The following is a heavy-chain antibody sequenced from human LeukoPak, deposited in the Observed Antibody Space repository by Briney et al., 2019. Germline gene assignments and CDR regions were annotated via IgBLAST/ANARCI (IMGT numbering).Heavy chain of an antibody. V-gene: IGHV1-69*04. CDR2: IIPILGIA. CDR1: GGTFSSYA. D-gene: IGHD6-19*01. J-gene: IGHJ6*02. CDR3: ARDSGWYIDYYYGMDV. Sequence: GASVKVSCKASGGTFSSYAISWVRQAPGQGLEWMGRIIPILGIANYAQKFQGRVTITADKSTSTAYMELSSLRSEDTAVYYCARDSGWYIDYYYGMDVWGQGTTVTVSS.